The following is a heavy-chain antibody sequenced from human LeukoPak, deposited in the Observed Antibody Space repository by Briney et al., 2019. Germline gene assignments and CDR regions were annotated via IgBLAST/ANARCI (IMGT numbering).Heavy chain of an antibody. D-gene: IGHD4-11*01. J-gene: IGHJ2*01. CDR2: IHYSGST. CDR1: SGSISGYY. Sequence: SSETLSLTCTVSSGSISGYYWSWLRQPPGKGLEWIGYIHYSGSTNHNPSLKSRVTISIDTSKNQISLRLTSVTAADTAVYYCAGYGNYWDWYFDLWGRGTLVTVSS. V-gene: IGHV4-59*01. CDR3: AGYGNYWDWYFDL.